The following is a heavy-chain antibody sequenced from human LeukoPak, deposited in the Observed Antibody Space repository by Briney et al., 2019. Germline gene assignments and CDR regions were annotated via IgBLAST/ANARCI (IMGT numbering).Heavy chain of an antibody. J-gene: IGHJ4*02. CDR3: ARGPPNWGYDY. V-gene: IGHV3-74*01. CDR2: INSDGSST. CDR1: GFTFSSYW. D-gene: IGHD7-27*01. Sequence: PGGSLRLSCAASGFTFSSYWMHWVRQAPGKGLVYVSRINSDGSSTSYADSVKGRFTISRDNAKNTLYLQMNSLRAEDTAVYYCARGPPNWGYDYWGPGTLVTVSS.